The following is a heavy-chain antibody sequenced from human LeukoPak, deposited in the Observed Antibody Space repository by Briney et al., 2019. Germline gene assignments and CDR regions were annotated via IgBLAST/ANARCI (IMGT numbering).Heavy chain of an antibody. CDR1: GGSFTGYH. CDR2: INDRGHT. J-gene: IGHJ4*02. Sequence: SETLSLTCAVHGGSFTGYHWYWIRQSPGKGLGWIGEINDRGHTNYNPSLESRVTISVDTSKKQFSLKLNSVTAADTAVYYCARDPTTVVTTPYYFDFWGQGTLVTVSS. CDR3: ARDPTTVVTTPYYFDF. D-gene: IGHD4-23*01. V-gene: IGHV4-34*01.